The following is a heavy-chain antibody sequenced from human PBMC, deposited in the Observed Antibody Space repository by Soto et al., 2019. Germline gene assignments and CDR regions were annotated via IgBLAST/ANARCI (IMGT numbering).Heavy chain of an antibody. CDR3: AKDLSIAPRPSDS. J-gene: IGHJ4*02. D-gene: IGHD6-6*01. Sequence: GGSLRLSCAASGFTFSGSAMSWVRQAPGKGLEWVSSISASGGGTYYAGSVKGRFTVSRDNSKNTLYLQMNSLRAEDAAVYYCAKDLSIAPRPSDSWGQGTLVTVSS. CDR1: GFTFSGSA. CDR2: ISASGGGT. V-gene: IGHV3-23*01.